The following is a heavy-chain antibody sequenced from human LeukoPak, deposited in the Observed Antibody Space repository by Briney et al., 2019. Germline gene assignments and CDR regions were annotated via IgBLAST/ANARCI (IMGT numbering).Heavy chain of an antibody. V-gene: IGHV3-11*06. CDR1: GFTFSDYY. CDR2: ISSSSSYT. CDR3: ARDGLNYYGDYGSRYFDL. Sequence: PGGSLRLSCAASGFTFSDYYMSWIRQAPGKGLEWVSYISSSSSYTNYADSVKGRFTISRDNAKNSLYLQMNSLRAEDTAVYYCARDGLNYYGDYGSRYFDLWGRGTLVTVSS. J-gene: IGHJ2*01. D-gene: IGHD4-17*01.